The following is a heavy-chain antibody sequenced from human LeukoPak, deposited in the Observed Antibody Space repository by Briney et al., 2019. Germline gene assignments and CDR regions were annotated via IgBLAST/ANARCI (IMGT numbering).Heavy chain of an antibody. CDR2: IDPSDSYA. Sequence: GESLKISCKGSGYSFTTYWITWVRQMPGKGLEWMGRIDPSDSYANYSPSFQGHVTISTDKSISTAYLQWSSLKASDTAMYYCARQRFGEDLHIWGQGTMVTVSS. J-gene: IGHJ3*02. CDR3: ARQRFGEDLHI. CDR1: GYSFTTYW. V-gene: IGHV5-10-1*01. D-gene: IGHD3-10*01.